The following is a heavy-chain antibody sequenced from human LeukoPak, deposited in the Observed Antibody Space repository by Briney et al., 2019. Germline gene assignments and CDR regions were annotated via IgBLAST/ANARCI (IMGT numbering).Heavy chain of an antibody. V-gene: IGHV3-23*01. D-gene: IGHD3-22*01. J-gene: IGHJ5*02. Sequence: GGSLRLSCAASGFTFSSYAMSWVRQAPGKGLEWVSAISGSGGSTYYADSVKGRFTISRDNSKNTLYLQMNSLRAEDTAVYYCAKEGSSGYYHYNWFDPWGQGTLVTVSS. CDR3: AKEGSSGYYHYNWFDP. CDR2: ISGSGGST. CDR1: GFTFSSYA.